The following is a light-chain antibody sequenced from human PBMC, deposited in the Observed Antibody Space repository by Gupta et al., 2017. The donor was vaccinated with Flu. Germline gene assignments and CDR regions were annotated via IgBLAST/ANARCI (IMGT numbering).Light chain of an antibody. Sequence: QSVLTQPPSVSAAPGQKVTISCSGSSSNIGDNYVSWYVQLPGTAPKLLMYGNNKRPSGIPDRFSGSKSGTSATLGINGLQTGDEADYYCGAWDSSLTAWVFGAGTKVTVL. CDR2: GNN. V-gene: IGLV1-51*01. CDR3: GAWDSSLTAWV. CDR1: SSNIGDNY. J-gene: IGLJ1*01.